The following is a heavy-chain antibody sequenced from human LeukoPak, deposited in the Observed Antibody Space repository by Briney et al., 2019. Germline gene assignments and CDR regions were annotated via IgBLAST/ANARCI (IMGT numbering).Heavy chain of an antibody. D-gene: IGHD4-17*01. CDR3: ARGYDDYGDYGNYKGDYYYMDV. CDR2: INHSGST. V-gene: IGHV4-34*01. J-gene: IGHJ6*03. Sequence: SETLSFTCAVYGGSFSGYYWSWIRQPPGKGLEWSGEINHSGSTNYNPSLKSRVTISVDTSKNQFSLKLSSVTAADTAVYYCARGYDDYGDYGNYKGDYYYMDVWGEGTTVTVSS. CDR1: GGSFSGYY.